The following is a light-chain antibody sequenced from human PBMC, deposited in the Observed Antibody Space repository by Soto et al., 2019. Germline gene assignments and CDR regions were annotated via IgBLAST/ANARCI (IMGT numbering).Light chain of an antibody. CDR2: GAS. CDR3: QQYGSSPRT. J-gene: IGKJ1*01. CDR1: QSISSNY. Sequence: EIVLTQSPGTLSMSPGERATLSCRASQSISSNYLAWYQQKPGQAPRLLIYGASSRATGIPDRFSGSGSGTACTLTITRLEAEDFAVYYCQQYGSSPRTFGQGPKVEFK. V-gene: IGKV3-20*01.